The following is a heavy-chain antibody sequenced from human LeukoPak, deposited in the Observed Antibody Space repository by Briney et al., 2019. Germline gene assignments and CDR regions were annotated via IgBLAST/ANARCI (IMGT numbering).Heavy chain of an antibody. D-gene: IGHD6-19*01. CDR3: ARLLQGVAGTWGY. Sequence: GESLKISCKASGYSFTTYWTAWVRQTPGKGLEWMGMIYPGGSDTGYSPSFQGQITISVDKSISIAYLQWSSLKASDTAMYYCARLLQGVAGTWGYWGQGTLVTV. V-gene: IGHV5-51*01. J-gene: IGHJ4*02. CDR2: IYPGGSDT. CDR1: GYSFTTYW.